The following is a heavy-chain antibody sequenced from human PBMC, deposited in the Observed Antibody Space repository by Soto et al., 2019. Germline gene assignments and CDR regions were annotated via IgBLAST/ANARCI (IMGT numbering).Heavy chain of an antibody. J-gene: IGHJ6*02. Sequence: QVQLVESGGGVVQPGRSLRLSCAASGFTFSSYGMHWVRQAPGKGLEWVAVIWYDGSNKYYADSVKGRFTISRDNSKNTLYLQMNSLRAEDTAVYYCARNGMEEAAAGPSPFYYGMDVWGQGTTVTVSS. V-gene: IGHV3-33*01. CDR3: ARNGMEEAAAGPSPFYYGMDV. CDR1: GFTFSSYG. D-gene: IGHD6-13*01. CDR2: IWYDGSNK.